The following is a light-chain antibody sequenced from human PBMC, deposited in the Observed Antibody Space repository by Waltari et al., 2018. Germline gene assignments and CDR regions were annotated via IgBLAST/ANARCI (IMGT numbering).Light chain of an antibody. CDR2: KAS. J-gene: IGKJ4*01. CDR3: QQYNSYSLLT. CDR1: QSISNW. V-gene: IGKV1-5*03. Sequence: DIQMTQSPSTLSASVGYRVNITWRASQSISNWLAWYQQKPGKAPKLLIYKASTLESGVPSRFSGSVSGTEFTLTISSLQPDDFATYYCQQYNSYSLLTFGGGTKVEIK.